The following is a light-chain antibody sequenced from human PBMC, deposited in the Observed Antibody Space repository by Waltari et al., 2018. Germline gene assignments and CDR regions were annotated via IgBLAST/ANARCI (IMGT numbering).Light chain of an antibody. CDR1: SGYSNYK. Sequence: QPVLTQPPSASASLGASVTLTCTLSSGYSNYKVDWYQQRPGKGPRFVMRVGTGGIVGSKGDGFPDRFSVLGSGLNRYLTIKNIQEEDESDYHCGADHGSGSSFVYVFGTGTKVTVL. CDR2: VGTGGIVG. J-gene: IGLJ1*01. CDR3: GADHGSGSSFVYV. V-gene: IGLV9-49*03.